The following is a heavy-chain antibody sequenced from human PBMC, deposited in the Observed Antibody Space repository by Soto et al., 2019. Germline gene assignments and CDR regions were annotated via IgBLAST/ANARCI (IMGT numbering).Heavy chain of an antibody. V-gene: IGHV3-74*01. Sequence: EWSLRLACASSVFTFSNCWMHWVRQPPGKGLVWVALISSDGITTSYADSVKGRFTISRDNAKNTLYLQMNSLRAEDTAMYYCVRARGYYGMDVWGQGTAVTVSS. CDR3: VRARGYYGMDV. CDR1: VFTFSNCW. CDR2: ISSDGITT. J-gene: IGHJ6*02.